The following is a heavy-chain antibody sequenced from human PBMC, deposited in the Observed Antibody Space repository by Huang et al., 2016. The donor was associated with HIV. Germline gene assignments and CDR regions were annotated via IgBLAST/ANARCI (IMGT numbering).Heavy chain of an antibody. CDR2: KMGDGSEE. V-gene: IGHV3-7*01. J-gene: IGHJ3*02. D-gene: IGHD2-2*01. CDR1: GFNFKNYW. CDR3: ATNLQIVVVPPDMGYDAFDM. Sequence: DEHLVESGGGLVPPGGSVTITCEVSGFNFKNYWMNLVRQDAGEGLEWVGNKMGDGSEENYGDSVKGRFTIFRDNAKNLLYLQMKSLRAEDTSVYYCATNLQIVVVPPDMGYDAFDMWGQGTMVTVSS.